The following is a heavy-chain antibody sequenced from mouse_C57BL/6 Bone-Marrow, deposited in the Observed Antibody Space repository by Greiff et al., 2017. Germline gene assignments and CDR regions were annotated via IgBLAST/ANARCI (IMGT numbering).Heavy chain of an antibody. V-gene: IGHV1-59*01. CDR3: ARGGIYDGYLFDY. CDR1: GYTFTSYW. Sequence: QVHVKQPGAELVRPGTSVKLSCKASGYTFTSYWMHWVKQRPGQGLEWIGVIDPSDSYTNYNQKFKGKATLTVDTSSSTAYMQLSSLTSEDSAVYYCARGGIYDGYLFDYWGQGTTLTVSS. CDR2: IDPSDSYT. J-gene: IGHJ2*01. D-gene: IGHD2-3*01.